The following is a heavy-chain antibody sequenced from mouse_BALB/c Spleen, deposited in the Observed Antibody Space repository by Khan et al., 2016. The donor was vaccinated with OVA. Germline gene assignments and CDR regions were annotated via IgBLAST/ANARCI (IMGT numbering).Heavy chain of an antibody. CDR1: GDSITSGF. V-gene: IGHV3-8*02. CDR2: ITYSGNT. J-gene: IGHJ4*01. Sequence: EVQLQESGPSLVKPSQTLSLTCSVTGDSITSGFWNWIRQFPGNKLEYLGYITYSGNTYYNPSLKSRISITPETAKSQYYLQLNSVTTEYTATYYGARSYGSGAMDYWGQGTSVTVSA. D-gene: IGHD1-1*01. CDR3: ARSYGSGAMDY.